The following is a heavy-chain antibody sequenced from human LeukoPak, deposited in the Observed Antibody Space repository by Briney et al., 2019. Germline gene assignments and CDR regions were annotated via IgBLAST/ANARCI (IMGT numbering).Heavy chain of an antibody. D-gene: IGHD3-3*01. Sequence: PSETLSLTCTVSGGSIKSNSYYWGWIRQPPGKGLEWIGSIYYSGTTFYNPSLKSRVTISVDSSKNQFSLKLSSVTAADTAVYYCARDVDSRTTIFGVVGYFDLWGRGTLVTVSS. J-gene: IGHJ2*01. CDR3: ARDVDSRTTIFGVVGYFDL. CDR1: GGSIKSNSYY. CDR2: IYYSGTT. V-gene: IGHV4-39*07.